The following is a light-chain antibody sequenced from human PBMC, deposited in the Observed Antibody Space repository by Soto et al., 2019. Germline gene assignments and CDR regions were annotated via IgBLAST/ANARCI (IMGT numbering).Light chain of an antibody. CDR1: QSISSW. J-gene: IGKJ1*01. CDR2: DAS. CDR3: KQYSYSSGA. V-gene: IGKV1-5*01. Sequence: MYNSPSTVSATKGDTVTITCRASQSISSWLAWYQQKPGKAPKLLIYDASSLESGVPSRFSGSGSGTDFTLTICSLQPDDFATYYCKQYSYSSGAFGQVT.